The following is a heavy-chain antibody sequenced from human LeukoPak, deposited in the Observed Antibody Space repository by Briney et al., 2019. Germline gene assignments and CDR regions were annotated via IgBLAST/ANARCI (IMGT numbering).Heavy chain of an antibody. CDR2: ISAYNGNT. J-gene: IGHJ5*02. CDR3: ARAGSGSYYFRFDP. CDR1: GYTFTSYG. D-gene: IGHD1-26*01. Sequence: ASGKVSCKASGYTFTSYGISGVRQAPGQGREWMGWISAYNGNTNYAQKLQGRVTMPTDPSTSKAYMELRSLRSDDTAVYYCARAGSGSYYFRFDPWGQGTLVTVSS. V-gene: IGHV1-18*01.